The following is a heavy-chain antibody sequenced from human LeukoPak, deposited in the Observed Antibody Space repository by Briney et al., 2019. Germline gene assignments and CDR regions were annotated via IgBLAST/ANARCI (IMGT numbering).Heavy chain of an antibody. J-gene: IGHJ3*02. CDR2: IYTSGST. CDR1: GGSISSYY. D-gene: IGHD3-22*01. CDR3: ARDQGPSDYDSTAFDI. V-gene: IGHV4-4*07. Sequence: SETLSLTCTVSGGSISSYYWSWIRQPAGKGLEWIGRIYTSGSTNYNPSLKSRVTMSVDTSKNQFSLKLSSVTAADTAVYYYARDQGPSDYDSTAFDIWGQGTMVTVSS.